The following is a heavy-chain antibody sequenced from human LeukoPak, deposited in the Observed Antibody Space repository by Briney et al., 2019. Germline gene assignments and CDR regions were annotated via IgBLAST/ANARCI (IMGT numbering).Heavy chain of an antibody. CDR2: ISGSGGST. D-gene: IGHD3-10*01. CDR1: GFTFSSYG. Sequence: GGSLRLSCAASGFTFSSYGMSWVRQAPGKGLEWVSAISGSGGSTYYADSVKGRFTISRDNSKNTLYLQMNSLRAEDTAVYYCARDSGSYTGGDAFDIWGQGTMVTVSS. J-gene: IGHJ3*02. CDR3: ARDSGSYTGGDAFDI. V-gene: IGHV3-23*01.